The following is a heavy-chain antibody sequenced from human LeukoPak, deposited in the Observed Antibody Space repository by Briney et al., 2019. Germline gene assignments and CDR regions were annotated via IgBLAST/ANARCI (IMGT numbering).Heavy chain of an antibody. V-gene: IGHV1-2*02. CDR1: GYTFTGYY. CDR2: INPNSGGT. Sequence: GASVKVSCKASGYTFTGYYMHWVRQAPGQGLEWMGWINPNSGGTNYAQKFRDRVTMTRDTSISTAYMDLSRLRSDDTAIYYCARGYCSSGSCYFFDYWGQGTLVTVSS. D-gene: IGHD2-15*01. J-gene: IGHJ4*02. CDR3: ARGYCSSGSCYFFDY.